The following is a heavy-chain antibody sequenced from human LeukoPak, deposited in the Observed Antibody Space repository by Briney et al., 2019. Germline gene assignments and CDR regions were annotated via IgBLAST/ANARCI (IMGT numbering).Heavy chain of an antibody. CDR1: GGSISSSSYY. CDR3: ARQVGIAAADDY. CDR2: IYYSGST. V-gene: IGHV4-39*01. Sequence: SETLSLTCTVSGGSISSSSYYWGWIRQPPGKGLEWIGSIYYSGSTYYNPSLKSRVTISVDTSKNQFSLKLSSVTAADTAVYYCARQVGIAAADDYWGKGTTVTVSS. D-gene: IGHD6-13*01. J-gene: IGHJ6*04.